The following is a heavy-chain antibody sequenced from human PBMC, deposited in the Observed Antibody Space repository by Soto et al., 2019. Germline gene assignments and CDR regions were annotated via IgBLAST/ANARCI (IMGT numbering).Heavy chain of an antibody. CDR1: GYTFTSYY. Sequence: ASVKVSCKASGYTFTSYYMHWVRQAPGQGLEWMGIINPSGGSTSYAQKFQGRVTMTRDTSTSTVYMELSSLRSEDTAVYYCARVPRFGIKGPIAARRKNAFEIWGQGTMVTVSS. V-gene: IGHV1-46*01. CDR3: ARVPRFGIKGPIAARRKNAFEI. J-gene: IGHJ3*02. D-gene: IGHD6-6*01. CDR2: INPSGGST.